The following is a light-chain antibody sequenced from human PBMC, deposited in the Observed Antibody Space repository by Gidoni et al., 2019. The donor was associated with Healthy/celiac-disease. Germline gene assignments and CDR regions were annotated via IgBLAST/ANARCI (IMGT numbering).Light chain of an antibody. CDR2: LGS. CDR3: MQALQTPLT. J-gene: IGKJ4*01. V-gene: IGKV2-28*01. Sequence: DIVMTQSPLSLPVTSGEPSSISCRSSQSLLHSNGYNYLDWYLQKPGQSPQLLIYLGSNRASGVPDGFSGSGSGTDFTLKISRVEARDVGVYYCMQALQTPLTFGGGTKVEIK. CDR1: QSLLHSNGYNY.